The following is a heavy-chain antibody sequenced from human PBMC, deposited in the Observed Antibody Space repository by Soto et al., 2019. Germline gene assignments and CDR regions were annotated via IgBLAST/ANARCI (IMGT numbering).Heavy chain of an antibody. J-gene: IGHJ4*02. CDR1: EFTFSSYA. D-gene: IGHD2-2*01. Sequence: GGSLRLSCAASEFTFSSYAMSWVRQAPGKGLKWVSAIIGSGISTYYADSVKGRFTISRDNSKNTLYLQMNSLRAEDTAVYYCAKLGYCSSTSCYSRDYYFDYWGQGTLVTVSS. V-gene: IGHV3-23*01. CDR3: AKLGYCSSTSCYSRDYYFDY. CDR2: IIGSGIST.